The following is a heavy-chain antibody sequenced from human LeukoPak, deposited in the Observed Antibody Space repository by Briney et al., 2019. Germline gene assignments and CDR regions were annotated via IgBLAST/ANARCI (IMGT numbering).Heavy chain of an antibody. V-gene: IGHV4-59*01. D-gene: IGHD3-22*01. CDR2: IYYSGST. J-gene: IGHJ4*02. Sequence: SETLSLTCTVSGGSISSYYWSWIRQPPGKGLEWIGYIYYSGSTNYNPSLKSRVTISVDTSKNQFSLKLSSVTAADAAVYDCAGSYYYDSSSIDYWGQGTLVTVSS. CDR1: GGSISSYY. CDR3: AGSYYYDSSSIDY.